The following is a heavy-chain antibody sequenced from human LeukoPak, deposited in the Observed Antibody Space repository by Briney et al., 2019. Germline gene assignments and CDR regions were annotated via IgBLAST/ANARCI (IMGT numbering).Heavy chain of an antibody. D-gene: IGHD3-10*01. CDR1: GGSISSGDYY. J-gene: IGHJ5*02. V-gene: IGHV4-30-4*01. CDR3: ARRYYLKSDWFDP. CDR2: IYYSGST. Sequence: KASETLSLTCTVSGGSISSGDYYWSWIRQPPGKGLEWIGYIYYSGSTYYNPSLKSRVTISVDTSKNQFSLKLSSVTAADTAVYYCARRYYLKSDWFDPWGQGTLVTVSS.